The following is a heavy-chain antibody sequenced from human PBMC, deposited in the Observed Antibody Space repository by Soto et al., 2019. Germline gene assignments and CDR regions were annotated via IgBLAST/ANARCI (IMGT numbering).Heavy chain of an antibody. D-gene: IGHD3-22*01. CDR2: IYYSGGT. Sequence: PSETLSLTCTVSGGSVSSGSFYWSWIRQPPGKGLEWIGYIYYSGGTNYNPSLKNRVTISKDTSANHFSLNLSSVTAADTAIYYCARDQGYYDSSGYFDYWCHGTLVTVSS. V-gene: IGHV4-61*03. J-gene: IGHJ4*01. CDR1: GGSVSSGSFY. CDR3: ARDQGYYDSSGYFDY.